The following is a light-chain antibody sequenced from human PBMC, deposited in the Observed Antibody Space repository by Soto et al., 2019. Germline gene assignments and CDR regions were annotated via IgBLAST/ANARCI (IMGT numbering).Light chain of an antibody. V-gene: IGKV3-11*01. J-gene: IGKJ5*01. CDR2: DAS. CDR1: QSVGYH. Sequence: EIVLTQSPGTLSLSPGERATLSCRASQSVGYHLAWYQQKPGQAPRLLIYDASNRATGIPARFSGSGSGTDFTLAISSLEPEDFAVYYCQQYSSSPITFGQGTRLEIK. CDR3: QQYSSSPIT.